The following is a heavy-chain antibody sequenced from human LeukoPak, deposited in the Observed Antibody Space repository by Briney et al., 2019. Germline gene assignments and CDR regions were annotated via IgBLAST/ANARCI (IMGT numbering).Heavy chain of an antibody. V-gene: IGHV4-39*01. D-gene: IGHD3-22*01. CDR3: ARQHPRYYYDSSGYYSG. CDR2: IYYSGST. Sequence: PSETLSLTCTVSGGSISSSNYYWGWIRQPPGKGLKWIGSIYYSGSTYYNPSLKSRVTISVDTSKNQFSLKLSSVTAADTAVYYCARQHPRYYYDSSGYYSGWGQGTLVTVSS. J-gene: IGHJ4*02. CDR1: GGSISSSNYY.